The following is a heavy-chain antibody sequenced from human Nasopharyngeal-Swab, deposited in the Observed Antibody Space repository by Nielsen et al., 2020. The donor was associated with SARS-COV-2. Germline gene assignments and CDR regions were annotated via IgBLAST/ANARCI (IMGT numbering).Heavy chain of an antibody. CDR2: ISANNGNT. D-gene: IGHD6-19*01. J-gene: IGHJ4*02. CDR3: ARDQWLVHYFDY. V-gene: IGHV1-18*01. Sequence: ARHAPGQGLEWVGWISANNGNTNYAQKFRGRVTMTTDTSTSTAYMELRSLRSDDTAIYYCARDQWLVHYFDYWGQGTLVTVSS.